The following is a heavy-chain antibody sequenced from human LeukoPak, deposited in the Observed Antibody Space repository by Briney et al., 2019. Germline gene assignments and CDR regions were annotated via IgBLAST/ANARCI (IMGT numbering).Heavy chain of an antibody. J-gene: IGHJ4*02. CDR2: ISYDGSNK. Sequence: RGSLRLSCAASGFTFSSYAMRWVRQAPGKGLEWVAVISYDGSNKYYADSVKGRFTISRDNSKNTLYLQMNSLRAEDTAVYYCARGRAYYYDSSGYNPIDYWGQGTLVTVSS. CDR3: ARGRAYYYDSSGYNPIDY. D-gene: IGHD3-22*01. CDR1: GFTFSSYA. V-gene: IGHV3-30*04.